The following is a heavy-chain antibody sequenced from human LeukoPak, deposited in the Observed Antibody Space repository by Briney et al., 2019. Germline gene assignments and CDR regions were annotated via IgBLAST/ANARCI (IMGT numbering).Heavy chain of an antibody. CDR1: GFTFSSYA. J-gene: IGHJ2*01. CDR3: AKGPNWGDHWYFDL. CDR2: ISGSGGST. D-gene: IGHD7-27*01. V-gene: IGHV3-23*01. Sequence: GGSLRLSCAASGFTFSSYAMSWVRQAPRKRLEWVSAISGSGGSTYYADSVKGRFTISRDNSKNTLYLQMNSLRAEDTAVYYCAKGPNWGDHWYFDLWGRGTLVTVSS.